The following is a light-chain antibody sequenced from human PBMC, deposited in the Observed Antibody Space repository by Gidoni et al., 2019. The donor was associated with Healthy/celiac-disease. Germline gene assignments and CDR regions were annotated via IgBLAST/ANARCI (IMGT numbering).Light chain of an antibody. CDR2: RNN. Sequence: QSVLTQPPTASGTPGQRVTNSCSGSSSNIGSNYVYWYQQLPGTAPILLIYRNNQRPSGVPDRFSGSNSGTSASLAISGLRSEDVADYYCAAWDDSLSGWVFGGGTKLTVL. V-gene: IGLV1-47*01. CDR3: AAWDDSLSGWV. J-gene: IGLJ3*02. CDR1: SSNIGSNY.